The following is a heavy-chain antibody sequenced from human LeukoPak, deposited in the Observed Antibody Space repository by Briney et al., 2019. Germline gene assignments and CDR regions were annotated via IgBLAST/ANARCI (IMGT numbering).Heavy chain of an antibody. Sequence: GGSLRLSCAASGFTFSSYAMSWVRQAPGKGLDWVSSISGSGAVTYYTDSVKGRFTFSRDNSRNTAYLQMNSLRAEDTAVYYCARLKDGAGTDYWGQGTLVTVSS. CDR2: ISGSGAVT. CDR3: ARLKDGAGTDY. D-gene: IGHD1-1*01. J-gene: IGHJ4*02. CDR1: GFTFSSYA. V-gene: IGHV3-23*01.